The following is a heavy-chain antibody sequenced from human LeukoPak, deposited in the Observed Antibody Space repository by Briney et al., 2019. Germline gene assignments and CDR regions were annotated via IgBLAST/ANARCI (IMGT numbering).Heavy chain of an antibody. Sequence: GESLKISCKGSGYSFTSYWIGWVRPMPGKGLEWMGINYPGDSDTRYSPSFQGQVTISADKSSSTPYLQWSSLKASDTAMYYCARSRYYERSPLDYWGQGTLVTVSS. CDR2: NYPGDSDT. J-gene: IGHJ4*02. CDR3: ARSRYYERSPLDY. D-gene: IGHD3-22*01. V-gene: IGHV5-51*01. CDR1: GYSFTSYW.